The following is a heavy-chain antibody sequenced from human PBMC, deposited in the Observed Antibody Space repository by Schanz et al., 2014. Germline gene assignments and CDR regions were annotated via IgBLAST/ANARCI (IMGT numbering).Heavy chain of an antibody. CDR3: AKSLESCPGGRCSRGYFDY. CDR1: GITFSSHS. D-gene: IGHD2-8*02. V-gene: IGHV3-23*04. J-gene: IGHJ4*02. CDR2: ISGGGGTT. Sequence: EVQLVESGGGVVQPGRSLRLSCAASGITFSSHSFNWVRQAPGKGLEWVSAISGGGGTTYYADSVKGRFTISRDNSKNTLYLQMNSLRAEDTAVYFCAKSLESCPGGRCSRGYFDYWGQGTLVTVSS.